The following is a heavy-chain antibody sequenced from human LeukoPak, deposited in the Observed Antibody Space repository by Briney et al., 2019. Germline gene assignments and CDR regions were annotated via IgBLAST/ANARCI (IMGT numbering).Heavy chain of an antibody. CDR2: ISSSSTYL. D-gene: IGHD6-19*01. Sequence: NTGGSLRLSCAASGFTFRTYTMNRVRQAPGKGLEWVSSISSSSTYLYYADSVKGRFTISRDNTAESLFLQMNSLRAEDTGVYFCARDAVVGYNSDWYRLGYFDSWGQGTLVTVSS. CDR1: GFTFRTYT. V-gene: IGHV3-21*01. CDR3: ARDAVVGYNSDWYRLGYFDS. J-gene: IGHJ4*02.